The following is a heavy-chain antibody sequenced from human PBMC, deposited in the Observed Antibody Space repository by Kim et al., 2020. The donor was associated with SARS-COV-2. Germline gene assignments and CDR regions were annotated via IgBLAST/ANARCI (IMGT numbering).Heavy chain of an antibody. D-gene: IGHD3-22*01. Sequence: GGSLRLSCAASGVTFSNAWMSWVRQAPGKGLEWVGRIKSKTDGGTTDYAAPVKGRFTISRDDSKNTLYLQMNSLKTEDTAVYYCTTLEIVVREMGRDPWGQGTLVTVSS. CDR2: IKSKTDGGTT. V-gene: IGHV3-15*01. CDR1: GVTFSNAW. J-gene: IGHJ5*02. CDR3: TTLEIVVREMGRDP.